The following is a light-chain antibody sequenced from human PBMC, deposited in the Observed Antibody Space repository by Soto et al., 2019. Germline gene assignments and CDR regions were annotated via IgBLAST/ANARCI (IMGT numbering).Light chain of an antibody. Sequence: NFMLTQHHSVSASPGKTVTISCTRSSGSIANYYVQWYQQRPGSAPTTVIYEDHQRPSGVPDRFSNSIDSSSNSASPTVSGLKTEEEADYYRQSYDTNGHVVFGGRTKLTV. CDR3: QSYDTNGHVV. J-gene: IGLJ2*01. V-gene: IGLV6-57*03. CDR2: EDH. CDR1: SGSIANYY.